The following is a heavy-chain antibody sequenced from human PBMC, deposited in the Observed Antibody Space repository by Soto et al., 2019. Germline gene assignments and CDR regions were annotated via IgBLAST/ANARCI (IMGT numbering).Heavy chain of an antibody. Sequence: ASVKVSCKISGHTLTEFSIHWVRQAPGKGLEWMGGFDPEGGEAIYAQKWHGRVTVTEDTVTDTAYMELSGLKSEDTAVYYCARGKPAAIYRPILLNLNYGMDVWGQGTTVTVSS. CDR2: FDPEGGEA. CDR1: GHTLTEFS. D-gene: IGHD2-2*02. J-gene: IGHJ6*02. V-gene: IGHV1-24*01. CDR3: ARGKPAAIYRPILLNLNYGMDV.